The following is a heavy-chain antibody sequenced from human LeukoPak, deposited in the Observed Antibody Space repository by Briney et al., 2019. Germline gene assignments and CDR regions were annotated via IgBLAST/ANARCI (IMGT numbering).Heavy chain of an antibody. CDR3: ARDSSMIWDAFDI. V-gene: IGHV3-23*01. Sequence: GGSLRLSCAASGFTFSNYAMSWVRQAPGKGLEWVSAIVGSGSSTYYADSVKGRFTISRDNSKNTLYLQLNRLRAEDTAVYYCARDSSMIWDAFDIWGQGTMVTVSS. CDR1: GFTFSNYA. CDR2: IVGSGSST. J-gene: IGHJ3*02. D-gene: IGHD3/OR15-3a*01.